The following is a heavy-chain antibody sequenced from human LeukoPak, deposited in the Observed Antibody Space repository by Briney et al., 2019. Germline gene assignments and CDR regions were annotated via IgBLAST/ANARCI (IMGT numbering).Heavy chain of an antibody. CDR3: ARVAVALGANYDFWMYYFDY. D-gene: IGHD3-3*01. CDR1: GGSISSSSYY. CDR2: IYYSGST. V-gene: IGHV4-39*07. J-gene: IGHJ4*02. Sequence: KPSETLSLTCTVSGGSISSSSYYWGWIRQPPGKGLEWIGSIYYSGSTYYNPSLKSRVTISVDTSKNQFSLKLSSVTAADTAVYYCARVAVALGANYDFWMYYFDYWGQGTLVTVSS.